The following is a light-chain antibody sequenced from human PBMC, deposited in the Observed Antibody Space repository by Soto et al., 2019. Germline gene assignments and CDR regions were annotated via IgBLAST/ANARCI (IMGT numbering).Light chain of an antibody. CDR3: QQSFSTPRT. CDR1: QTISTY. Sequence: IQLTQSPSSLSASVGDRVTITGRASQTISTYLNWYQQTTGKPPKIFIYGASSLQSGVPSRFSGSGSGIDFTLTISSQQPEDFGTYYCQQSFSTPRTFGQGTKVDIK. CDR2: GAS. V-gene: IGKV1-39*01. J-gene: IGKJ1*01.